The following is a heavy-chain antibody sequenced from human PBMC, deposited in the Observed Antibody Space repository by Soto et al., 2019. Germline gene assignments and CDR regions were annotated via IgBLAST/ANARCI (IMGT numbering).Heavy chain of an antibody. CDR2: IIAILGIA. V-gene: IGHV1-69*04. D-gene: IGHD6-6*01. J-gene: IGHJ4*02. CDR3: AREDWDIAARAGDDY. CDR1: GYTFTDYA. Sequence: ASVKVSCKASGYTFTDYAVHWVRQAPGQGLEWMGRIIAILGIAKYAQKFQGRVTITADKSTSTAYMELSSLRSEDTAVYYCAREDWDIAARAGDDYWGQGTLVTVSS.